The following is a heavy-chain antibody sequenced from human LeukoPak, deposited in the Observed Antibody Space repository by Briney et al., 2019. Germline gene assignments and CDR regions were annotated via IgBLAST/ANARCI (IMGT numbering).Heavy chain of an antibody. CDR2: IIPILGIA. D-gene: IGHD6-13*01. Sequence: SVKVSCKASGGTFSSYAISWVRQAPRQGLEWMGRIIPILGIANYAQKFQGRVTITADKSTSTAYMELSSLRSEDTAVYYCARVGIAALTRDGAFDIWGQGTMVTVSS. J-gene: IGHJ3*02. CDR1: GGTFSSYA. V-gene: IGHV1-69*04. CDR3: ARVGIAALTRDGAFDI.